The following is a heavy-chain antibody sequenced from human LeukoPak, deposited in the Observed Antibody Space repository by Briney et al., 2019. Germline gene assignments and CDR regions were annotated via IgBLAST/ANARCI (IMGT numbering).Heavy chain of an antibody. Sequence: GESLKISCKSSGYSFTSYWVGWVRQMPGKGLDWMGIVLPRNSDTRYGPSFQGQVTISADKSITTAYLQWSSLKASDTAMYYCVRGMDGYNYDYWGQGTLVTISS. V-gene: IGHV5-51*01. CDR1: GYSFTSYW. CDR2: VLPRNSDT. J-gene: IGHJ4*02. CDR3: VRGMDGYNYDY. D-gene: IGHD5-24*01.